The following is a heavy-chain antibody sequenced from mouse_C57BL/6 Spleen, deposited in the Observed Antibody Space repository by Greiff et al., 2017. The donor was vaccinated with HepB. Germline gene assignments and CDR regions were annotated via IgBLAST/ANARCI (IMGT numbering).Heavy chain of an antibody. D-gene: IGHD2-5*01. V-gene: IGHV1-59*01. J-gene: IGHJ2*01. CDR2: IDPSYSYT. Sequence: QVQLQQPGAELVRPGASVKLSCKASGYTFTNYWMHWVKQSPGQGLEWIGVIDPSYSYTTYNQKFKGKATLTVDTSSSTAYMELSSLTSEDSAVYYCAIYSTSHVDYWGQGTTLTVSS. CDR3: AIYSTSHVDY. CDR1: GYTFTNYW.